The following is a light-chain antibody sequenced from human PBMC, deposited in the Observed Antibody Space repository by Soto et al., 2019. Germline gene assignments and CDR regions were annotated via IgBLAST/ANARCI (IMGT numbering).Light chain of an antibody. V-gene: IGKV3-15*01. CDR2: GAS. CDR3: QQYNNWPTIT. CDR1: HSVSSN. Sequence: EVVMTQSATTLSVSPGEIATLSCRTSHSVSSNLAWYQQKPGQAPRLLIYGASTRATGIPARFSGSGSGTEFTLTISSLQSEDFAVYYCQQYNNWPTITFGQGTRLEI. J-gene: IGKJ5*01.